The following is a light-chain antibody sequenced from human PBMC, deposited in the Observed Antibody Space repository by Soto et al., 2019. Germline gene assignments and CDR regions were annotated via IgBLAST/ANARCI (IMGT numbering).Light chain of an antibody. CDR2: WAS. V-gene: IGKV4-1*01. Sequence: DIVMTQSPDSLAVSLGERATINCTSSQSVLYRSNNKNYLAWYQQKPGQPPKLLIYWASTREYGVPNRFSGRGSGTDLTRTSSNLQAEDVAVYYCQQYYSTPAITFGGWTKVEIK. CDR3: QQYYSTPAIT. J-gene: IGKJ4*01. CDR1: QSVLYRSNNKNY.